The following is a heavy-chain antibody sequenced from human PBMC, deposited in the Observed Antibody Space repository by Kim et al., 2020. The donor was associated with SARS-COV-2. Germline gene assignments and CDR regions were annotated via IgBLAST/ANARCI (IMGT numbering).Heavy chain of an antibody. Sequence: KGLEWMGGFDPEDGETIYAQKFQGRVTMTEDTSTDTAYMELSSLRSEDTAVYYGATGGGGSGWLKPFDYWGQGTLVTVSS. J-gene: IGHJ4*02. CDR2: FDPEDGET. D-gene: IGHD6-19*01. CDR3: ATGGGGSGWLKPFDY. V-gene: IGHV1-24*01.